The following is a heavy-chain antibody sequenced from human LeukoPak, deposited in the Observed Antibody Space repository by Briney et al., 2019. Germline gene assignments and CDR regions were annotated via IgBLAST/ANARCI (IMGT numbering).Heavy chain of an antibody. CDR2: IDHGGST. V-gene: IGHV4-34*01. CDR1: GGSFSDFY. Sequence: PSETLSLTCAVSGGSFSDFYWSWIRQAPGKGLEWIGEIDHGGSTNYNPSVKSRVTISVDKSKKQFSLKLGSVTAADTAVYYCARGFPAYSGSWYYFDYWGQGTLVTVSS. J-gene: IGHJ4*02. CDR3: ARGFPAYSGSWYYFDY. D-gene: IGHD1-26*01.